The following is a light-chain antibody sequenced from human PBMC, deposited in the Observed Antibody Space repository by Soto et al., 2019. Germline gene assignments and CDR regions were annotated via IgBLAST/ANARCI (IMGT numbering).Light chain of an antibody. CDR2: GAS. J-gene: IGKJ2*01. CDR1: QRISSRY. V-gene: IGKV3-20*01. CDR3: QRYGSSPPFT. Sequence: EIVLTQSPGTLSLSQGERATLSCRASQRISSRYLAWYQQKPGQAPRLLISGASTRATGIPDRFSGSGSGTDFTLTISRLEPEDFAVYFCQRYGSSPPFTFGQGTKVDIK.